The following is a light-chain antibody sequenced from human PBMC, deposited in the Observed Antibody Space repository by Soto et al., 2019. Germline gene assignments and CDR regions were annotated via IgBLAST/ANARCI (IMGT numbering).Light chain of an antibody. Sequence: EIVLTQSPGSLSLSPGERATLSCRASQSVDSSFFAWYQQKPGQAPRLLIYGASNRATGIPDRFSGSGSGTDVTLTISRLEPEDVAVYYCQQYVSSVTFGQGTKVEIK. J-gene: IGKJ1*01. CDR3: QQYVSSVT. CDR1: QSVDSSF. CDR2: GAS. V-gene: IGKV3-20*01.